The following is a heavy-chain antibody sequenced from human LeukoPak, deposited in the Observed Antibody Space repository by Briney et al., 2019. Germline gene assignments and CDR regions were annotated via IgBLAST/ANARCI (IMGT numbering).Heavy chain of an antibody. Sequence: ETLSLTCTVSGGSISSYYWSWIRQPPGKGLEWIGYIYYSGSTNYNPSLKSRVTISVDTSKNQFSLKLSSVTAADTAVYYCAREAPFGFDYWGQGTLVTVSS. J-gene: IGHJ4*02. CDR2: IYYSGST. V-gene: IGHV4-59*01. CDR1: GGSISSYY. D-gene: IGHD3-16*01. CDR3: AREAPFGFDY.